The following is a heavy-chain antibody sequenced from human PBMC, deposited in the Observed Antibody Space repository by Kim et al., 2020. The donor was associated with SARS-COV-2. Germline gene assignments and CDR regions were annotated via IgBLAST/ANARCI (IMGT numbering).Heavy chain of an antibody. J-gene: IGHJ2*01. D-gene: IGHD4-17*01. CDR2: ISYDGSNK. CDR1: GFTFSSYG. Sequence: GGSLRLSCAASGFTFSSYGMHWVRQAPGKGLEWVAVISYDGSNKYYADSVKGRFTISRDNSKNTLYLQINSLRAEDTAVYYCAKNPSDYGDYVQWYFDLWGRGTLVTVSS. V-gene: IGHV3-30*18. CDR3: AKNPSDYGDYVQWYFDL.